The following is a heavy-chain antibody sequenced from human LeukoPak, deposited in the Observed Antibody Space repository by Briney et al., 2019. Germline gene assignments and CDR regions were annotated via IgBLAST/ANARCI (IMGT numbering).Heavy chain of an antibody. CDR1: GDSVSSKNGA. CDR3: ARDVGTSCWYTFDY. Sequence: SQTLSLTCAISGDSVSSKNGAWNWIRQSPSRGLEWLGRTYYRSKWYSDYAVSVQGRITISPDTSKNQFSLQLYSVTPEDAAVYYCARDVGTSCWYTFDYWGQGTLVPGSS. J-gene: IGHJ4*02. D-gene: IGHD6-19*01. CDR2: TYYRSKWYS. V-gene: IGHV6-1*01.